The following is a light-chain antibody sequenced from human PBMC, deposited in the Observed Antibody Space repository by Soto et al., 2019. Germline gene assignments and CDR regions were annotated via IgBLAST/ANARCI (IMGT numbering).Light chain of an antibody. Sequence: QSVLTQPASVSGSPGQSITISCTGTSSDVGNYIFVSWYRQHPGKAPKLMIYDINNRPSGVSNRFSGSKSGNTASLTISGLQAEDEADYYCSSFTSRFTFVFGTGTKVTVL. CDR1: SSDVGNYIF. V-gene: IGLV2-14*01. CDR2: DIN. CDR3: SSFTSRFTFV. J-gene: IGLJ1*01.